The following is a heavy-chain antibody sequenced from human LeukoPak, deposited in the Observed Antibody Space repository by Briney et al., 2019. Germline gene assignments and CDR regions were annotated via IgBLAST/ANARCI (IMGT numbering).Heavy chain of an antibody. D-gene: IGHD3-16*01. J-gene: IGHJ4*02. CDR1: GFSFSSYG. Sequence: GGSLRLSCAGSGFSFSSYGMHWVRQAPGKGLEWMAFIRSDGSNKYYADSVKGRFTISRDNSKNTLYLQMNSLRAEDTAVYYCAKGNYAAPFDYWGQGTLVTVSS. V-gene: IGHV3-30*02. CDR3: AKGNYAAPFDY. CDR2: IRSDGSNK.